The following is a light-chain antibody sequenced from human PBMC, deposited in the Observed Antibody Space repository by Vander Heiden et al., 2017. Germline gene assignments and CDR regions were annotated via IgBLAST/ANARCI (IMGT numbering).Light chain of an antibody. J-gene: IGLJ1*01. V-gene: IGLV1-40*01. CDR2: GNY. CDR3: QSYDGSLNAYV. Sequence: QSVLTQPPSVSGAPGQRVTISCTGSSSSIGKGYDVHWYQQVPGTAPKLLIYGNYNRPSGVPDRFSASKFGTSASLAISGLQAEDDADYYCQSYDGSLNAYVFGSGTKVNVL. CDR1: SSSIGKGYD.